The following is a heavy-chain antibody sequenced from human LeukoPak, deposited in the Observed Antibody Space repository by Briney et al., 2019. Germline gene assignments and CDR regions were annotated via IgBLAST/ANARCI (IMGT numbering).Heavy chain of an antibody. CDR2: IYYSGST. CDR3: AREEDTAMVPVDY. J-gene: IGHJ4*02. V-gene: IGHV4-39*07. Sequence: TSETLSLTCTVSGGSISSSSYYWGWIRQPPGKGLEWIGSIYYSGSTYYNPSLKSRVTISVDTSKNQFSLKLSSVTAADTAVYYCAREEDTAMVPVDYWGQGTLVTVSS. CDR1: GGSISSSSYY. D-gene: IGHD5-18*01.